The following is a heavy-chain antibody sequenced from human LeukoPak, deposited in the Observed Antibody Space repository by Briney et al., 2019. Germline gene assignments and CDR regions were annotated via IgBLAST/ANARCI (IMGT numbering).Heavy chain of an antibody. J-gene: IGHJ3*01. V-gene: IGHV3-7*01. CDR3: ARGLTAIGV. Sequence: GGSLRLSCAAPGFTFSSHWMSWVRQAPGKGLGWVATIKQDGSEKYYVDSVKGRFTISRDNAKNSLYLQMNSLRAEDTALYYCARGLTAIGVWGQGTMVTVSS. CDR2: IKQDGSEK. CDR1: GFTFSSHW. D-gene: IGHD5-18*01.